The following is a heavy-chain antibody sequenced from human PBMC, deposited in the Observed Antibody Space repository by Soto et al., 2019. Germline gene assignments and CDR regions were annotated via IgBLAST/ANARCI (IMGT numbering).Heavy chain of an antibody. CDR2: ISSSSNYT. Sequence: PGGSLRLSCVASGFIFSDYYMSWIRQAPGKGLEWVSYISSSSNYTNYADSVKGRFTISRDNAKNSLHLQMNSLRAEDTAVYYCSILSYYDGSGYFGYWGHGTLVTV. D-gene: IGHD3-22*01. CDR3: SILSYYDGSGYFGY. CDR1: GFIFSDYY. J-gene: IGHJ4*01. V-gene: IGHV3-11*06.